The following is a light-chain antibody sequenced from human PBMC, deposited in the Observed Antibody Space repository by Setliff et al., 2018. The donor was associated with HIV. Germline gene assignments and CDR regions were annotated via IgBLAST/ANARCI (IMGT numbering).Light chain of an antibody. CDR2: KAS. CDR1: QSISTW. V-gene: IGKV1-5*03. CDR3: QQYYTYSRT. Sequence: DIQMTQSPSTLSAFVGDRVTITCRASQSISTWLAWYQQKPGKAPNLLISKASSLESGVPSRFSGSGSGTEVTLTISSLQPDDFATYFCQQYYTYSRTFGQGTKVDIK. J-gene: IGKJ1*01.